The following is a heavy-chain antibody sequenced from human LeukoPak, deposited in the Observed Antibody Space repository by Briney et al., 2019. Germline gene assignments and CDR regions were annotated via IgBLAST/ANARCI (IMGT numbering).Heavy chain of an antibody. Sequence: PSETLSLTCTVSGGSISTYYWNWIRQPPGKGLEWIGYIYHSGSTNYNPTLQSRVTISVDTSKNQFSLNLNSVTAADTAVYYCARGGAARLHFQNWGQGTLVTVSS. CDR2: IYHSGST. V-gene: IGHV4-59*01. CDR1: GGSISTYY. CDR3: ARGGAARLHFQN. J-gene: IGHJ1*01. D-gene: IGHD6-6*01.